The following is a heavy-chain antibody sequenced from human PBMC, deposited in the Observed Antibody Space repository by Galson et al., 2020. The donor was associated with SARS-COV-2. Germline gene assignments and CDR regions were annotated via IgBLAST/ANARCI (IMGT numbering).Heavy chain of an antibody. CDR1: SGSMTNYY. Sequence: SETLSLTCSVFSGSMTNYYWNWIRQSPGGGLEWIGYIHHSGSTSYNPSLKSRVTISIDKSKNHFALNLKSVTADDTAVYYCAREQDLWWFDPWGQGALVTVSS. CDR3: AREQDLWWFDP. CDR2: IHHSGST. J-gene: IGHJ5*02. D-gene: IGHD2-21*01. V-gene: IGHV4-59*01.